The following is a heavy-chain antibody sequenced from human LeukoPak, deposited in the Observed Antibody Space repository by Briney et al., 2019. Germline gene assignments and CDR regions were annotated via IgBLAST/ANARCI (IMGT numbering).Heavy chain of an antibody. CDR1: GYTFTSYG. CDR2: ISAYNGNT. V-gene: IGHV1-18*01. J-gene: IGHJ4*02. D-gene: IGHD4-17*01. CDR3: ARGISTVTRGLFDY. Sequence: GASVKVSCTASGYTFTSYGISWVRQAPGQGLEWMGWISAYNGNTNYAQKLQGRVTMTTDTSTSTAYTELRSLRSDDTAVYYCARGISTVTRGLFDYWGQGTLVTVSS.